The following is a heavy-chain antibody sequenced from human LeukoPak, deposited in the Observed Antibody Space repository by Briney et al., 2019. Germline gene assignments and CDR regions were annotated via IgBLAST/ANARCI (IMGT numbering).Heavy chain of an antibody. CDR3: ARGEDSKRWAFDY. CDR2: IYYSGST. J-gene: IGHJ4*02. CDR1: GGSISSYY. V-gene: IGHV4-59*01. D-gene: IGHD1-26*01. Sequence: SETLSLTCTVSGGSISSYYWSWIRQPPGKGLEWIGYIYYSGSTNYNPSLRSRVTISVDTSKNQFSLKLSSVTAADTAVYYCARGEDSKRWAFDYWGQGTLVTVSS.